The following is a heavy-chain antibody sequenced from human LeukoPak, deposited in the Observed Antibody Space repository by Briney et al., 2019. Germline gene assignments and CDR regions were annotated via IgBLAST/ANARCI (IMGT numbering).Heavy chain of an antibody. J-gene: IGHJ4*02. CDR1: GYTFTRYG. V-gene: IGHV1-18*01. CDR3: AAGREYYDYVWGSYRSPFDY. D-gene: IGHD3-16*02. CDR2: ISAYNGDT. Sequence: ASVKVSCKASGYTFTRYGTSWVRQAPGQGLEWMGWISAYNGDTYSAQKFQGRVTLTTDTSTSTAYMDLRSLRSDDTAVYYCAAGREYYDYVWGSYRSPFDYWGQGTLVTVSS.